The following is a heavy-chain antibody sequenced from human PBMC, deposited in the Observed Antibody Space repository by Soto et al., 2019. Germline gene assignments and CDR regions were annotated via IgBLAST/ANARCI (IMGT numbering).Heavy chain of an antibody. V-gene: IGHV3-23*01. CDR3: AKEDDGSGSYFRNALDY. CDR1: GFTFSSYA. J-gene: IGHJ4*02. CDR2: ISGSGGST. D-gene: IGHD3-10*01. Sequence: GGSLRLSCAASGFTFSSYAMSWVRQAPGKWLEWVSAISGSGGSTYYADSVKGRFTISRDNSKNTLFLQMNSLRAEDTAVYYCAKEDDGSGSYFRNALDYWGQGXLVTVYS.